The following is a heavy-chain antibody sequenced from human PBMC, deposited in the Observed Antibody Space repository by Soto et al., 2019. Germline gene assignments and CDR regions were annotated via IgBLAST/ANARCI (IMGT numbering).Heavy chain of an antibody. Sequence: PGGSLRLSCAASGFTFSSYGMHWVRQAPGKGLEWVAVISYDGSNKYYADSVKGRFTISRDNSKNTLYLQMNSLRAEDTAVYYCAKFGCYYDYWGQGTLVNVFS. D-gene: IGHD3-3*01. V-gene: IGHV3-30*18. CDR2: ISYDGSNK. CDR3: AKFGCYYDY. J-gene: IGHJ4*02. CDR1: GFTFSSYG.